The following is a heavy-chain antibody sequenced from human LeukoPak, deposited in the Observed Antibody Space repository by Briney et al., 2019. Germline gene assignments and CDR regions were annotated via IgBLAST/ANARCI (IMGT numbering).Heavy chain of an antibody. V-gene: IGHV3-64*01. CDR2: ISSNGGST. J-gene: IGHJ4*02. Sequence: GGSLRLSCAASGFTFSSYAMHWVRQAPGKGLEYVSAISSNGGSTYYAISVKGRFTISRDNSKNTLYLQMGSLRAEDMAVYYCARGWELLGIDYWGQGTLVTVSS. CDR1: GFTFSSYA. CDR3: ARGWELLGIDY. D-gene: IGHD1-26*01.